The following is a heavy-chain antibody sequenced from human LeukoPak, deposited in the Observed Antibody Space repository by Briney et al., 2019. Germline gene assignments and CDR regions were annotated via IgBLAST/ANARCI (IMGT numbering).Heavy chain of an antibody. D-gene: IGHD4-11*01. Sequence: TSETLSLTCTVSGGSIRSGDYSWNWIRQHPGKGLEWIGYIYYSGSTYYNPSLTSRVTMSVDTSKNQFSLKLSSVTAADMAIYYCARDHTETSSLNFRNYYYYGMDIWGQGTTVIVSS. J-gene: IGHJ6*02. CDR1: GGSIRSGDYS. CDR3: ARDHTETSSLNFRNYYYYGMDI. CDR2: IYYSGST. V-gene: IGHV4-31*03.